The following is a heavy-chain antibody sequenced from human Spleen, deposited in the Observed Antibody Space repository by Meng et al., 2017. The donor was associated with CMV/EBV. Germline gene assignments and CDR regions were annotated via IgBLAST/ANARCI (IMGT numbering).Heavy chain of an antibody. CDR3: ARGLWSGYYIDY. V-gene: IGHV4-61*01. CDR1: GGSVSSGSYY. Sequence: CTVSGGSVSSGSYYWSWIRQPPGKGLEWIGYIYYSGGTNYNPSLKSRVTISVDTSKNQFSLKLSSVTAADTAVYYCARGLWSGYYIDYWGQGTLVTVSS. CDR2: IYYSGGT. D-gene: IGHD3-3*01. J-gene: IGHJ4*02.